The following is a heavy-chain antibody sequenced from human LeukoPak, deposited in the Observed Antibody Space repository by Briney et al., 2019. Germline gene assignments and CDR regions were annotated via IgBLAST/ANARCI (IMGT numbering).Heavy chain of an antibody. CDR1: GFTFSSYA. Sequence: GRSLGLSCAVSGFTFSSYAMHWVRQAPGKGLEWVALMSYDGSNKYYADSVKGRFTISRDNSKNTLYLQMKSLRAEDTAVYYCAKGGGYEAQYYYYYLDVWGKGTTVTISS. V-gene: IGHV3-30*04. CDR3: AKGGGYEAQYYYYYLDV. CDR2: MSYDGSNK. J-gene: IGHJ6*03. D-gene: IGHD5-12*01.